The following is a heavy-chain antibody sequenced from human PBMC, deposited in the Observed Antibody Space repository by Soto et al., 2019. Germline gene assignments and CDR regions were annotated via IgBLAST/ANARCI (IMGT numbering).Heavy chain of an antibody. V-gene: IGHV3-23*01. Sequence: EVQLLESGGGLVQPGGSLRLSCAASGFTFTNYAMSWVRQAPGKGLEWVSTVSGGGDGTYYADSVKGRFSTSRDNSRNTVDLQMKSLRAEDTALYYFAKKGLGSLATYCDYGEANYAFYLRGQGTIVTVSS. D-gene: IGHD3-3*01. J-gene: IGHJ3*01. CDR2: VSGGGDGT. CDR1: GFTFTNYA. CDR3: AKKGLGSLATYCDYGEANYAFYL.